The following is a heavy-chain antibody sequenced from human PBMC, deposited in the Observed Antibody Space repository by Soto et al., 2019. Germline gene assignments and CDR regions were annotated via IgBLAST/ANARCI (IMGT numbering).Heavy chain of an antibody. CDR3: ARGPSRGGGYSYGYYFDY. Sequence: SETLSLTCAVYGGSFSGYYWSWIRQPPGKGLEWIGEINHRGSTNYNPSLKSRITISVDTSKNQFSLKLSSVTAADTAVYYCARGPSRGGGYSYGYYFDYWGQGTLVTVSS. CDR1: GGSFSGYY. J-gene: IGHJ4*02. V-gene: IGHV4-34*01. D-gene: IGHD5-18*01. CDR2: INHRGST.